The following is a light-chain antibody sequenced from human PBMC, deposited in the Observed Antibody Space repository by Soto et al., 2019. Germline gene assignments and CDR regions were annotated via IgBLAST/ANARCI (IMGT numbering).Light chain of an antibody. Sequence: QSVLTQPPSASGTPGQRVTISCSGSSSSIGSNYVYWYQQFSGTVPKPLIYRNYRRPSGVPDRFSGSKSGTSASLAIRGLRSDDEADYYCAAWDDSLSSWVFGGGTKLT. CDR2: RNY. CDR3: AAWDDSLSSWV. CDR1: SSSIGSNY. V-gene: IGLV1-47*01. J-gene: IGLJ3*02.